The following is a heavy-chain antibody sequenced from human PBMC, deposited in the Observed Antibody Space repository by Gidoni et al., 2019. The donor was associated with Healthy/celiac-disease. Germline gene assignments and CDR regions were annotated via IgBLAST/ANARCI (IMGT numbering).Heavy chain of an antibody. D-gene: IGHD6-19*01. CDR3: AREGGIAVAGDYYYYMDV. CDR2: ISSSSSYI. V-gene: IGHV3-21*01. CDR1: GFTFRSYS. Sequence: EVQLVESGGGLVKPGGSLRLSCAASGFTFRSYSMNWVRQAPGKGLEGVSSISSSSSYIYYADSVKGRFTISRDNAKNSLYLQMNSLRAEDTAVYYCAREGGIAVAGDYYYYMDVWGKGTTVTVSS. J-gene: IGHJ6*03.